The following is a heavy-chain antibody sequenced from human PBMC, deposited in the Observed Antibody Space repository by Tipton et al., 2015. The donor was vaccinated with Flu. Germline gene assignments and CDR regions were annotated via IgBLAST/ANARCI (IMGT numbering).Heavy chain of an antibody. CDR2: INLDGTEK. CDR1: GFTISNYW. D-gene: IGHD6-13*01. J-gene: IGHJ3*02. V-gene: IGHV3-7*01. CDR3: ARDQIVRNSWYAFDI. Sequence: SLRLSCVASGFTISNYWMGWVRQAPGKGLEWVANINLDGTEKYFVDSVGGRFTISRDNAKKSLYLQMNSLRAEDTAFYYCARDQIVRNSWYAFDIWGQGTMVTVSS.